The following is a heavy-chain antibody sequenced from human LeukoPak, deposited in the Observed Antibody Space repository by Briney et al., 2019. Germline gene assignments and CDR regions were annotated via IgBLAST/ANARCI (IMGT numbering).Heavy chain of an antibody. CDR3: ARQSSGYYYGWFDP. CDR1: GGSILDSTYY. Sequence: PSETLSLTCTVSGGSILDSTYYWAWIRQPPGKGLEWIATIFYNGNTHYNPSLKSRVTMSVDTVKSQFSLNLNSVTAADTAVYYRARQSSGYYYGWFDPWGQGTLVTVSS. D-gene: IGHD3-22*01. CDR2: IFYNGNT. V-gene: IGHV4-39*01. J-gene: IGHJ5*02.